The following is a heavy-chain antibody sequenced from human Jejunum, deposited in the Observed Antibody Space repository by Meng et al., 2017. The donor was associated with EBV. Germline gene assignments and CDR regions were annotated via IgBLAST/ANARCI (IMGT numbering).Heavy chain of an antibody. CDR2: VHFSGIT. CDR1: GGSFSGYY. V-gene: IGHV4-34*02. Sequence: QVQLPPGVAGLLWPTETLSLSCAVYGGSFSGYYWGWVRQPPGRGLEYIGEVHFSGITNYTPSLKSRVTMSVDASKNQFSLRLTSVTAADTAVYYCARRTGDYVVGYWGQGTLVTVSS. CDR3: ARRTGDYVVGY. D-gene: IGHD2-8*02. J-gene: IGHJ4*02.